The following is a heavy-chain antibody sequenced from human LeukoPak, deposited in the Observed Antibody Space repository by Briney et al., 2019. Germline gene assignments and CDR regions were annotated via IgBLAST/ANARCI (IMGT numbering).Heavy chain of an antibody. CDR2: IGWNSGSI. D-gene: IGHD6-13*01. V-gene: IGHV3-9*01. CDR1: GFTFDDYA. Sequence: GGSLRLSCAASGFTFDDYAMHWVRQAPGKGLEWVSGIGWNSGSIGYADSVKGRFTISRDNAKNSLYLQMNSLRAEDTALYYCAQAMLAAAGTAGFDYWGQGTLVTVSS. J-gene: IGHJ4*02. CDR3: AQAMLAAAGTAGFDY.